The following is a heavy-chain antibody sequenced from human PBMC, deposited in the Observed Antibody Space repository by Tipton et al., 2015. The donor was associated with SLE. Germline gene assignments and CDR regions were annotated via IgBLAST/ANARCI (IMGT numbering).Heavy chain of an antibody. CDR2: VSHNGVI. D-gene: IGHD3/OR15-3a*01. CDR3: ARDLGHGGDSDY. Sequence: TLSLTCIVSGNSISSGYYWGWIRQPPGKGLEWIGRVSHNGVIAYNPSLKSRVTISVDKSKNQFFLKVTSVTAADAAVYYCARDLGHGGDSDYWGQGTLVTVSS. J-gene: IGHJ4*02. CDR1: GNSISSGYY. V-gene: IGHV4-38-2*02.